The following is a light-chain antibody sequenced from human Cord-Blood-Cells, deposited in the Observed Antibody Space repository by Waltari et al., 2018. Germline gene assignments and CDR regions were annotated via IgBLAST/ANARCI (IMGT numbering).Light chain of an antibody. CDR2: EGS. V-gene: IGLV2-23*01. CDR3: CSYAGSSTVV. Sequence: QSALTQPASVSGSPGQSITISCTGTSSAVGSYNLVSWNQQHPGKAPKPLIYEGSKRPSGVSNRFSGSKSGNTASLTISVLQAEDDADYYCCSYAGSSTVVFGGGTKLTVL. CDR1: SSAVGSYNL. J-gene: IGLJ2*01.